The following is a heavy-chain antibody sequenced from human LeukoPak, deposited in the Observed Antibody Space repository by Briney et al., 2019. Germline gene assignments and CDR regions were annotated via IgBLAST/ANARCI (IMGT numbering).Heavy chain of an antibody. Sequence: SETLSLTCAVYGGSFSGYYRSWIRQPPGKGLEWIGEINHSGSTNYNPSLKSRVTISVDTSKNQFSLKLSSVTAADTAVYYCARRRDGYKNLYYFDYWGQGTLVTVSS. CDR2: INHSGST. V-gene: IGHV4-34*01. CDR3: ARRRDGYKNLYYFDY. D-gene: IGHD5-24*01. J-gene: IGHJ4*02. CDR1: GGSFSGYY.